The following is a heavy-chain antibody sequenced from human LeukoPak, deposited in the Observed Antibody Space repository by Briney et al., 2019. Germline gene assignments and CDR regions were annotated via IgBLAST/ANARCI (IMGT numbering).Heavy chain of an antibody. V-gene: IGHV3-23*01. Sequence: GGSLRLSCAASGFTFGSYAMSWVRQAPGKGLEWVSAISGSGGSTYYADSMKGRFTISRDNSKNTLYLQMNSLRAEDTAVYYCAKDPTYYYDSSGYGGDYWGQGTLVTVSS. CDR3: AKDPTYYYDSSGYGGDY. CDR2: ISGSGGST. J-gene: IGHJ4*02. CDR1: GFTFGSYA. D-gene: IGHD3-22*01.